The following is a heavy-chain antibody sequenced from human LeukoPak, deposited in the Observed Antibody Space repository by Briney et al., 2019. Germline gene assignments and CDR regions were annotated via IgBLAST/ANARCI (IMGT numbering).Heavy chain of an antibody. V-gene: IGHV3-15*01. D-gene: IGHD2/OR15-2a*01. CDR1: GFAVKDTW. CDR3: TTYNSRDAFDM. CDR2: IKSRDDGGTT. Sequence: GGSLRLSCAASGFAVKDTWMSWVRQAPGKGLEWVGRIKSRDDGGTTEFAATVKGRFTISRDDSRNTLSLQMNSLKFEDTAVYYCTTYNSRDAFDMWGRGTMVTVSP. J-gene: IGHJ3*02.